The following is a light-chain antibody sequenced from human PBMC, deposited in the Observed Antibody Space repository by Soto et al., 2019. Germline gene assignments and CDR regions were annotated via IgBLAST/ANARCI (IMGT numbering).Light chain of an antibody. CDR3: AAWDDSLNGVV. V-gene: IGLV1-44*01. CDR1: SSNIGSNT. Sequence: QSVLTQPPSASATPGQRVTISCSGGSSNIGSNTVNWYQQLPGTAPKLLIHSNNQRPSGVPDRFSGSKSGTSASLAISGLQTEAEADYYCAAWDDSLNGVVFGGGTKLTVL. CDR2: SNN. J-gene: IGLJ2*01.